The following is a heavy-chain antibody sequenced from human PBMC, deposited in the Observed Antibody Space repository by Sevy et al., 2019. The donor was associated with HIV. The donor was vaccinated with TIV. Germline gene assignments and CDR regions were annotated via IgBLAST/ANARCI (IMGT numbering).Heavy chain of an antibody. J-gene: IGHJ6*02. CDR1: GFSFRSYW. V-gene: IGHV3-7*01. CDR2: IRQDGSEK. Sequence: GGSLRLSCAASGFSFRSYWMSWVRQAPGKGLEWVANIRQDGSEKYDVHFVKGRFTISGDNAENLLYLQMNSLGAEDTAVYYWAREGSYGDHDYQYYYGMDVWGQGTTVTVSS. CDR3: AREGSYGDHDYQYYYGMDV. D-gene: IGHD4-17*01.